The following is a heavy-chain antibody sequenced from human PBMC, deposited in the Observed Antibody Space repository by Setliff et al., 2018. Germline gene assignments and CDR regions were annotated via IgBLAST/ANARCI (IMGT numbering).Heavy chain of an antibody. J-gene: IGHJ5*02. V-gene: IGHV4-39*07. CDR3: ATDGPVLNGDYIS. CDR2: IYQNGIT. CDR1: GASISTTYYY. Sequence: SETLSLTCSVSGASISTTYYYWDWIRQSPEKGLEWIGTIYQNGITYYNPSVESRVTISVDKSKNQFSLSLRSVTAADTAVYYCATDGPVLNGDYISWGQGTLVTVSS. D-gene: IGHD3-10*01.